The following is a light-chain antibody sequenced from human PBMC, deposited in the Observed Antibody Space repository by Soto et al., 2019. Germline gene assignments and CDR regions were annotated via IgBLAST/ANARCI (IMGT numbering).Light chain of an antibody. CDR2: DVT. V-gene: IGLV2-11*01. J-gene: IGLJ2*01. CDR3: CSYGHTYAL. Sequence: QSALTQPRSVSGSPGQSVTISCTGTSSDVVVSWYQQHPGKAPKLIISDVTYRPSGVPDRFSGSKSGNTASLTISGLQAEDEADYYCCSYGHTYALLGGGTKLTVL. CDR1: SSDVV.